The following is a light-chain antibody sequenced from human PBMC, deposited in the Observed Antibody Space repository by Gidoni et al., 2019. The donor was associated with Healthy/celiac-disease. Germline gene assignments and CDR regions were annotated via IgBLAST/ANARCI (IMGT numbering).Light chain of an antibody. J-gene: IGLJ2*01. Sequence: QSALPQPASVSGSPGQSLTISCTGTSSDVGGYNYVSWYQQHPGKAPKLMIYEVSNRPSGVSNRFSGSKSGNTASLTISGLQAEDEADYYCSSYTSSSVVVFGGGTKLTVL. V-gene: IGLV2-14*01. CDR1: SSDVGGYNY. CDR3: SSYTSSSVVV. CDR2: EVS.